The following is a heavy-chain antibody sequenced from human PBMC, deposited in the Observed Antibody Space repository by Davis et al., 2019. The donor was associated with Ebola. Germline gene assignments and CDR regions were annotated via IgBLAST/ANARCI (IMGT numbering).Heavy chain of an antibody. CDR2: VYHSGRG. D-gene: IGHD3-16*01. CDR3: VRHGYTYEYVLY. V-gene: IGHV4-38-2*02. J-gene: IGHJ4*02. Sequence: SETLSPTCTVSGSSVSGSYLWAWIRQAPGKGLAWLGSVYHSGRGFYHPSLKSRVTILVDTSKNQFSLRLTPVTAADTAVYYCVRHGYTYEYVLYWGQGTLVTVSS. CDR1: GSSVSGSYL.